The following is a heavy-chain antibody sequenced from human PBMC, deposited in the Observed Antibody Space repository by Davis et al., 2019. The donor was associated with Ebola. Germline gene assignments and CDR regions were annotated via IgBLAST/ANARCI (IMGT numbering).Heavy chain of an antibody. Sequence: GGSLRLSCAASGFTFSSYTVSWVRQAPGKGLEWVSAISGSGGSTYYADAVKGRFTISRDNSKNTLYLQMNSLRPEDTAVYYCARDLPGGDWYFDLWGRGTLVTVSS. D-gene: IGHD1-14*01. CDR3: ARDLPGGDWYFDL. CDR2: ISGSGGST. CDR1: GFTFSSYT. V-gene: IGHV3-23*01. J-gene: IGHJ2*01.